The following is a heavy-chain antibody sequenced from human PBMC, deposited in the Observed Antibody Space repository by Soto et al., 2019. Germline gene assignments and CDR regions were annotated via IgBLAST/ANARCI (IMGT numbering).Heavy chain of an antibody. V-gene: IGHV5-51*01. CDR2: IYPSDSDI. J-gene: IGHJ4*02. D-gene: IGHD2-15*01. Sequence: GESLKISCKGSGYTFTSYWIGWVRQMPGEGLGWMGVIYPSDSDIRYSPSFQGKVTISADKSITTAYLQWSSLKAADTAMYYCVRSGTSSGRFSDYWGQGTLVTVSS. CDR3: VRSGTSSGRFSDY. CDR1: GYTFTSYW.